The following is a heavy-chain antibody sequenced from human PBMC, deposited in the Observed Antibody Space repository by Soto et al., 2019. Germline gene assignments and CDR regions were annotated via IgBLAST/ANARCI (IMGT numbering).Heavy chain of an antibody. D-gene: IGHD2-15*01. CDR2: INPSGGST. V-gene: IGHV1-46*01. J-gene: IGHJ5*02. CDR1: GYTFTSYY. Sequence: ASVKVSCKASGYTFTSYYMHWVRQAPGQGLEWMGIINPSGGSTSYAQKFQGRVTMTRDTSTSTVYMELSSLRSEDTAVYYCARAYCSGGSCCSENNWFDPWGQGTLVTVSS. CDR3: ARAYCSGGSCCSENNWFDP.